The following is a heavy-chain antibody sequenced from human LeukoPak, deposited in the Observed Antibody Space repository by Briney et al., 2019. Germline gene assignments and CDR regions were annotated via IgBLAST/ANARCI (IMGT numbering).Heavy chain of an antibody. CDR2: IYYSGST. Sequence: PSETLSLTCTVSGGSISSYCWSWIRQPPGKGLEWIGYIYYSGSTNYNPSLKSRVTISVDTSKNQFSLKLSSVPAADTAVYYCASSTYYYDSSGYQARGYYYYYMDVWGKGTTVTVSS. J-gene: IGHJ6*03. CDR3: ASSTYYYDSSGYQARGYYYYYMDV. D-gene: IGHD3-22*01. V-gene: IGHV4-59*01. CDR1: GGSISSYC.